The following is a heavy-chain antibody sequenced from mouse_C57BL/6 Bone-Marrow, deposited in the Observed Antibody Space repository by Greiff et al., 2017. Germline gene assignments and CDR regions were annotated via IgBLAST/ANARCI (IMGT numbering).Heavy chain of an antibody. CDR2: INPNNGGT. CDR1: GYTFTDYN. CDR3: ARENYYGSRGYAMDY. V-gene: IGHV1-18*01. Sequence: VQLQQSGPELVKPGASVKIPCKASGYTFTDYNMDWVKQSHGKSLEWIGDINPNNGGTIYNQKFKGKATLTVDKSSSTAYMELRSLTSEDTAVYYCARENYYGSRGYAMDYWGQGTSVTVSS. J-gene: IGHJ4*01. D-gene: IGHD1-1*01.